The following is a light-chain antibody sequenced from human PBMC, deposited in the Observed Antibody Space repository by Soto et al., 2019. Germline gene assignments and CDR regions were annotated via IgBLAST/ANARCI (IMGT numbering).Light chain of an antibody. CDR1: QSISSY. CDR3: QQSYSTPSIT. J-gene: IGKJ5*01. CDR2: AAS. Sequence: DIQMSQSPASLSASVGDRVTITCRASQSISSYLNWCQQKPGKAPKLLIYAASSLQSGVPSRFSVSGSGTDFTLTISSLQPEDFATHYCQQSYSTPSITFAQLTRLE. V-gene: IGKV1-39*01.